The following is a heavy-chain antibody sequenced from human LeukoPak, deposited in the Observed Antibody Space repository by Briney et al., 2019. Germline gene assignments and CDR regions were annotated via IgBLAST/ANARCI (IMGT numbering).Heavy chain of an antibody. CDR1: GFIFSNAW. V-gene: IGHV3-21*01. Sequence: GGSLRLSCAASGFIFSNAWMNWVRQAPGKGLEWVSSISSSSSYIYYADSVKGRFTISRDNAKNSLYLQMNSLRAEDTAVYYCATLTVRGGFDPWGQGTLVTVSS. D-gene: IGHD3-10*01. CDR3: ATLTVRGGFDP. CDR2: ISSSSSYI. J-gene: IGHJ5*02.